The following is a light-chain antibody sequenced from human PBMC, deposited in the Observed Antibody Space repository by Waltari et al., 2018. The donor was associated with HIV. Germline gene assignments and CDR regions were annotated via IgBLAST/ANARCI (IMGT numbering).Light chain of an antibody. CDR3: AAWDDSLNGYL. CDR1: SSNIGSNT. CDR2: SNN. Sequence: QSVLTQPPSASGTPGQRVAISCSGSSSNIGSNTVNWYQPLPGTAPKLLIYSNNQRPSGVPDRFSGSKSGTSASLAISGLQSEDEADYYCAAWDDSLNGYLFGTGTKVTVL. J-gene: IGLJ1*01. V-gene: IGLV1-44*01.